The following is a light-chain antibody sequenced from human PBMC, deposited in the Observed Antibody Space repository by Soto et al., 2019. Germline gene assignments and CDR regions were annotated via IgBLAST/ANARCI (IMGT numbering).Light chain of an antibody. CDR1: SSNIGSNY. Sequence: QAVVTQPPSASGTPGQRVTISCSGSSSNIGSNYVYWYQQLPGTAPKLLIYRTNQRPSGVPDRFSGSKSGTSASLDISGLRAEDEADYYCAAWDDSLSGPVFGGGTKLTVL. CDR3: AAWDDSLSGPV. J-gene: IGLJ2*01. CDR2: RTN. V-gene: IGLV1-47*01.